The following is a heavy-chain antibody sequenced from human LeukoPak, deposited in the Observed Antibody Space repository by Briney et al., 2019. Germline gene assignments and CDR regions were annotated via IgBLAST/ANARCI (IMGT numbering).Heavy chain of an antibody. CDR3: ARQVGDSGYDSEYFDY. V-gene: IGHV4-39*01. CDR1: GGSISSSSYY. CDR2: IYYSGST. Sequence: SETLSLTCTVSGGSISSSSYYWGWIRQPPGKGLEWIGSIYYSGSTYYNPSLKSRVTISVDTSKNQFSLKLSSVTAADTAVCYCARQVGDSGYDSEYFDYWGQGTLVTVSS. D-gene: IGHD5-12*01. J-gene: IGHJ4*02.